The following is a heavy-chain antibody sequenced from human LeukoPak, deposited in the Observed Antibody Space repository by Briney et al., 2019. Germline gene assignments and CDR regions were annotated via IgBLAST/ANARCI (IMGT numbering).Heavy chain of an antibody. J-gene: IGHJ4*02. Sequence: ASVKVSCKASGYTFTSYGISWVRQAPGQGLEWMGWISAYNGNTNYAQKLQGRVTMTTDTSTSTAYMELRSLRSDDTAVYYCAAGAHYYGSGSYYSTNDYWGQGTLVTVSS. D-gene: IGHD3-10*01. CDR3: AAGAHYYGSGSYYSTNDY. V-gene: IGHV1-18*04. CDR2: ISAYNGNT. CDR1: GYTFTSYG.